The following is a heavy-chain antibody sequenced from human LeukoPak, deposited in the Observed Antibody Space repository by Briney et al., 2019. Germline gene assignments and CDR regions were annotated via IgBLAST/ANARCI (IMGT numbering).Heavy chain of an antibody. CDR2: IYYSGST. Sequence: SETLSLTCTVSGGSISSYYWNWLRQPPGKGLVWIGYIYYSGSTYYNPSLKSRVTISVDTSKNQFSLNLSSVTAADTAVYYCARASSWSLSFDYWGQGTLVTVSS. CDR3: ARASSWSLSFDY. CDR1: GGSISSYY. D-gene: IGHD6-13*01. V-gene: IGHV4-59*01. J-gene: IGHJ4*02.